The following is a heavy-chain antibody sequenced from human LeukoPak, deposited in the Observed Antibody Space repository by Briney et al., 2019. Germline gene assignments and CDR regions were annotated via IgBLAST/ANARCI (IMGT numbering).Heavy chain of an antibody. CDR1: GFTVSSNY. CDR3: ARGARRGFGYSGYDQKDQLGY. CDR2: IYSGGST. Sequence: GGSLRLSCAASGFTVSSNYMSWVRQAPGKGLEWVSVIYSGGSTYYADSVKGRFTISRDNSKNTLYLQMNSLRSDDTAVYYCARGARRGFGYSGYDQKDQLGYWGQGTLVTVSS. J-gene: IGHJ4*02. D-gene: IGHD5-12*01. V-gene: IGHV3-53*05.